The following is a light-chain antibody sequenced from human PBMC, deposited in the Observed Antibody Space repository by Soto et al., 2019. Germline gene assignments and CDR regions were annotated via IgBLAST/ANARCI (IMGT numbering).Light chain of an antibody. V-gene: IGKV3-20*01. CDR2: DAS. J-gene: IGKJ1*01. CDR1: QSVSSNY. Sequence: FTHYPSTPSFSPGERATPSCRASQSVSSNYLGWYQQKPGQAPRLLIYDASSRATGIPDRFSGSGSGTDFTLTISSLQSEDSAVYYCQHYNTWPWTFGQGTKVDIK. CDR3: QHYNTWPWT.